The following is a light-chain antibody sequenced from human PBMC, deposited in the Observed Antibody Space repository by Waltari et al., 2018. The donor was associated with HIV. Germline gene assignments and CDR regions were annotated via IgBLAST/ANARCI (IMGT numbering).Light chain of an antibody. Sequence: QSALTQPASVSGSPAQSITISCTGTSSDFGGYTYVFWYHQHRGKAPKPMICEVSNRPSVACNRFSGSKSGNTASLTISGLQAEDEAHYYCASNRLDYTLIFGGGTKLTVL. CDR2: EVS. V-gene: IGLV2-14*01. CDR3: ASNRLDYTLI. CDR1: SSDFGGYTY. J-gene: IGLJ2*01.